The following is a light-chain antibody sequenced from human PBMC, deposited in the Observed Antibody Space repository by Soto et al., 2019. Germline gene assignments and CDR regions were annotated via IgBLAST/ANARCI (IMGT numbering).Light chain of an antibody. J-gene: IGKJ1*01. CDR1: QSVSSN. V-gene: IGKV3-15*01. CDR3: HQYNNWPPWT. Sequence: EIVMTQSPATLSVSPGARATLSCSASQSVSSNLAWYQQKPGQAPRLLIYGASTRATGIPARFSGSGSGTEFTLTISSLQSEDYAVYYCHQYNNWPPWTFGQGTKVDIK. CDR2: GAS.